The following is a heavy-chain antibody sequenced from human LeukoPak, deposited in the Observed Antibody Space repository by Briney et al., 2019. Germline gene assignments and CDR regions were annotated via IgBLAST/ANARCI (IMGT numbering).Heavy chain of an antibody. V-gene: IGHV3-21*01. Sequence: GGSLRLSCSASGFTFSRNSMNWVRQAPGRGLEWVSSISTSNSHIYYADSLKGRFTISRDNAKNSLYLQMNSLRAEDTAVYYCARGAEGIAATDSNFDYWGQGTLVTVSS. J-gene: IGHJ4*02. CDR2: ISTSNSHI. D-gene: IGHD6-13*01. CDR3: ARGAEGIAATDSNFDY. CDR1: GFTFSRNS.